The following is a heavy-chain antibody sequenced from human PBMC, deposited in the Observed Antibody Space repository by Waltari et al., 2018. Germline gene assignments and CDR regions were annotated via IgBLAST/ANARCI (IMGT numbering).Heavy chain of an antibody. Sequence: DVQLVQSGAEVKKPGASLKISCKASGYSFTSYWIGWVRQMPGKGLEWMGIIYPGDSETRYSPSFQDQVTISADKSIRTAYLQWSSLKASDTAMYYCVRQLNSNWHGSDYWGQGTLVTVSS. V-gene: IGHV5-51*01. CDR3: VRQLNSNWHGSDY. CDR1: GYSFTSYW. CDR2: IYPGDSET. J-gene: IGHJ4*02. D-gene: IGHD4-4*01.